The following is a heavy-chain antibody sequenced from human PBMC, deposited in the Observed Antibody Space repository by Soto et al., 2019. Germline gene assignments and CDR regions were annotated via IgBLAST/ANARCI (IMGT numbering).Heavy chain of an antibody. CDR1: GYTLTGYY. Sequence: SVKVSCKDSGYTLTGYYVNWARQANGQGLEWMGWINPDNGVPNYAQKFQGRVTLSRDTSINTAYMELSRLTSDDTAMYYCARTDYLFSTLTYYFDYWGQGTLVTGFS. D-gene: IGHD3-16*01. CDR3: ARTDYLFSTLTYYFDY. J-gene: IGHJ4*02. V-gene: IGHV1-2*02. CDR2: INPDNGVP.